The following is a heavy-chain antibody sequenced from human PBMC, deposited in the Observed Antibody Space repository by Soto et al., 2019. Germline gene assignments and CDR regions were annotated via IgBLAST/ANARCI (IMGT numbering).Heavy chain of an antibody. J-gene: IGHJ4*02. D-gene: IGHD5-18*01. CDR2: ISFDGSKK. Sequence: LRLSCAASGFTFSSFGMHWVLQAPGKGLEWVAVISFDGSKKYYVDSVKGRFTISRDSSKNMLYLQMNSLRAEDTAVYYCAKGHSGHRYGLTYVHWGQGTLVTVSS. V-gene: IGHV3-30*18. CDR3: AKGHSGHRYGLTYVH. CDR1: GFTFSSFG.